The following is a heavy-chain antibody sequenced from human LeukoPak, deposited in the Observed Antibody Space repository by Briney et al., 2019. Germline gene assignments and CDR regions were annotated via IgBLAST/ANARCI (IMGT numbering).Heavy chain of an antibody. CDR3: AREGRYCSSTSCYLSAIDY. CDR2: MNPNSGNT. J-gene: IGHJ4*02. D-gene: IGHD2-2*01. CDR1: GYTFTSYD. V-gene: IGHV1-8*01. Sequence: ASVKVSCKASGYTFTSYDINWVRQATGQGLEWMGWMNPNSGNTGYAQKFQGRVTMTRNTSISTAYMELSSLRSEDTAVYYCAREGRYCSSTSCYLSAIDYWGQGTLVTVSS.